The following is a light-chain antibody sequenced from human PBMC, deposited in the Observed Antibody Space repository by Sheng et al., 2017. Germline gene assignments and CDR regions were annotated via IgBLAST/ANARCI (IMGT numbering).Light chain of an antibody. J-gene: IGKJ1*01. Sequence: EIVMTQSPATLSVSPGERATLSCRASQSVSSDLAWYQRKPGQAPRLLIYGASIRATGIPVRFSGTGSGTEFTLTISSLQSEDFAVYYCQQYNNWPPWTFGQGTKVEIK. CDR1: QSVSSD. V-gene: IGKV3-15*01. CDR2: GAS. CDR3: QQYNNWPPWT.